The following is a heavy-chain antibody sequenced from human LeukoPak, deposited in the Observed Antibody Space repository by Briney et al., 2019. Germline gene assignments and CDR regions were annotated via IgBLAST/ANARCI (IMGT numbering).Heavy chain of an antibody. CDR2: NNGDGSTT. J-gene: IGHJ5*02. V-gene: IGHV3-74*01. CDR1: GFSLSGYW. Sequence: GGSLRLACVASGFSLSGYWMYWVRQAPGKGLMYISRNNGDGSTTNYADVVKGRFTMSRDNVKNTLYLQMNSLRVEDTAVYYCARDPRNVGLAPWGQGTLVTVSS. D-gene: IGHD2-15*01. CDR3: ARDPRNVGLAP.